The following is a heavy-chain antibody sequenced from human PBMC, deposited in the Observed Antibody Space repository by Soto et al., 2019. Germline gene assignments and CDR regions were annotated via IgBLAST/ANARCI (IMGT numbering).Heavy chain of an antibody. V-gene: IGHV4-59*01. Sequence: QVQLQESGPGLVKPSETLSLTCTVSGGSISSYYWCWIRQPPGKGLEWIWYIYYSGSTNCNPSLTRRVTISVDTSKNQFSLKLSSVTAADTAVYDCAGSYYYYGMDVGGQGTTVTVSS. CDR1: GGSISSYY. J-gene: IGHJ6*02. CDR2: IYYSGST. CDR3: AGSYYYYGMDV.